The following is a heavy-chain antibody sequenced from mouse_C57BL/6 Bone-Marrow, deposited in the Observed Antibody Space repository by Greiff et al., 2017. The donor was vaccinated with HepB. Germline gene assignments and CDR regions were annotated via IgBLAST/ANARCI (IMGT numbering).Heavy chain of an antibody. CDR1: GCTFTDYY. CDR2: INPYNGGT. J-gene: IGHJ2*01. Sequence: EVQLQQSGPVLVKPGASVKMSCKASGCTFTDYYMNWVKQSHGKSLEWIGVINPYNGGTSYNQKFKGKATLTVDKSSSTAYMELNSLTSEDSAVYYCARAYYDYDVDYWGQGTTLTVSS. CDR3: ARAYYDYDVDY. V-gene: IGHV1-19*01. D-gene: IGHD2-4*01.